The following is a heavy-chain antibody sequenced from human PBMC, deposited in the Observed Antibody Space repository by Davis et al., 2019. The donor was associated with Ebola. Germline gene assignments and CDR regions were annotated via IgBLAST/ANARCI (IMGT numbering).Heavy chain of an antibody. V-gene: IGHV3-64*01. Sequence: GESLKISCAASGFTFSSYAMHWVRQAPGKGLEYVSAISSNGGSTYYANSVKGRFTISRDNSKNTLYLQMGSLRAEDMAVYYCATGGSSDYWGQGTLVTVSS. CDR2: ISSNGGST. J-gene: IGHJ4*02. CDR1: GFTFSSYA. CDR3: ATGGSSDY. D-gene: IGHD2-2*01.